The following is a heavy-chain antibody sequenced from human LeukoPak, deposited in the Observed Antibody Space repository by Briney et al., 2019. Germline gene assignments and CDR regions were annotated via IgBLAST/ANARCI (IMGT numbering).Heavy chain of an antibody. CDR3: AKGGYSSGWYDYYYYMDV. D-gene: IGHD6-19*01. CDR2: ISGSGGST. V-gene: IGHV3-23*01. Sequence: GGSLRLSCAASGFTFSSYGMSWVRQAPGKGLEWVSAISGSGGSTYYADSVKGRFTISRDNSKNTLYLQMNSLRAEDTAVYYCAKGGYSSGWYDYYYYMDVWGKGTTVTVSS. CDR1: GFTFSSYG. J-gene: IGHJ6*03.